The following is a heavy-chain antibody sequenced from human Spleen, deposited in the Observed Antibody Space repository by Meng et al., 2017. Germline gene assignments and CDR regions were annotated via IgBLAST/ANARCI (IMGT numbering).Heavy chain of an antibody. V-gene: IGHV3-74*01. CDR2: ITSDGSST. J-gene: IGHJ5*02. D-gene: IGHD4-17*01. CDR3: ARDLRLTKVPTDTKA. Sequence: GASLKISCAASGFTVSSYSLNWVRQAPGKGLLWVARITSDGSSTRSADSVKCRFTISRDNAKNTRYLLMNSLRAEETAVYYCARDLRLTKVPTDTKAWGQGTLVTVSS. CDR1: GFTVSSYS.